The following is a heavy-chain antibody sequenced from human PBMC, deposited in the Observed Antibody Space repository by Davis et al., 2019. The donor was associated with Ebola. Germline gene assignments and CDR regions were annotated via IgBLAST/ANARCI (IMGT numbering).Heavy chain of an antibody. CDR3: AKDFGAIVVVIMDY. Sequence: GESLKISCAASGFTFSSYGMHRVRQAPGKGLEWVAVLSYDGSNKYYADSVKGRFTISRDNSKNTLYLQMNSLRAEDTAVYYCAKDFGAIVVVIMDYWGQGTLVTVSS. V-gene: IGHV3-30*18. D-gene: IGHD3-22*01. J-gene: IGHJ4*02. CDR1: GFTFSSYG. CDR2: LSYDGSNK.